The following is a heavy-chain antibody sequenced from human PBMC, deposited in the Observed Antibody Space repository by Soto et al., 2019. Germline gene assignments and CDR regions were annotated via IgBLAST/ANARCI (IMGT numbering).Heavy chain of an antibody. Sequence: QITLKESGPTLVKPTQTLTLTCTFSAFSLSTGGVGVGWLRQPPGKALELLALLYWADDKRYSPSLRSRLTITKDTSKDQVVLTMTNMDPVDTATYYCIQSRCGGDCLQSYASYYYYGMDVWGQGTTVTVSS. V-gene: IGHV2-5*02. D-gene: IGHD2-21*02. CDR3: IQSRCGGDCLQSYASYYYYGMDV. J-gene: IGHJ6*02. CDR1: AFSLSTGGVG. CDR2: LYWADDK.